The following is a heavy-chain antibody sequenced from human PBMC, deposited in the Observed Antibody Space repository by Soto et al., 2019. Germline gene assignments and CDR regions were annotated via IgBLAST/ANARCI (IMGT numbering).Heavy chain of an antibody. J-gene: IGHJ6*02. CDR3: ARVPRQMLYGPTRNGMDV. CDR2: IILAFGTT. Sequence: QVQLVQSGAAVSKPGSSVKVSCKASRGTFGIYAIGWVRQAPGQGLEWMGGIILAFGTTKNAQKFQDRVDMTADESTNTVYMELRGLRFDDTAVYYCARVPRQMLYGPTRNGMDVWGQGTKLMVSS. V-gene: IGHV1-69*01. CDR1: RGTFGIYA. D-gene: IGHD2-2*02.